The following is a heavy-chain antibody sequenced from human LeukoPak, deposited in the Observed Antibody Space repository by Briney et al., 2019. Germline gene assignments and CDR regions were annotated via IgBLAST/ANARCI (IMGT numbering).Heavy chain of an antibody. CDR3: ARAILDPYYDFWSGYPAGGYYYYYYMDV. Sequence: SETLSLTCTVSGGSISSGSYYWSWIRQPAGKGLEWIGRIYTSGSTNYNPSLKSRVTMSVDTSKNQFSLKLSSVTAADTAVYYCARAILDPYYDFWSGYPAGGYYYYYYMDVWGKGTTVTVSS. D-gene: IGHD3-3*01. V-gene: IGHV4-61*02. CDR1: GGSISSGSYY. J-gene: IGHJ6*03. CDR2: IYTSGST.